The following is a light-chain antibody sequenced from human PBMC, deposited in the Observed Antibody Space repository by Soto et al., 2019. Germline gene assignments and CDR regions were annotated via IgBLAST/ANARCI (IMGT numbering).Light chain of an antibody. CDR1: QSLLHSNGYNY. CDR3: KQALQTPL. V-gene: IGKV2-28*01. CDR2: LGS. Sequence: DIVMTQSPLSLPVTPGEPASISCRSSQSLLHSNGYNYLDWYLQKPGQSPQLLIYLGSNRASGVPDRFSGSGSGTDFTLKISRVEAEDVGVYYCKQALQTPLFGPGTKVDIK. J-gene: IGKJ3*01.